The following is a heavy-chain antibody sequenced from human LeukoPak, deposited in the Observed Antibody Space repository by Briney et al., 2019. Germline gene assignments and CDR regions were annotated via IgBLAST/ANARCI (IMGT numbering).Heavy chain of an antibody. D-gene: IGHD6-13*01. CDR3: ARETYIAASGWFDP. CDR1: GGSISSYY. Sequence: SETLSLTCTVSGGSISSYYWSWIRQPPGKGLEWIGYIYYSGSTYYNPSLKSRVTISVDTSKNQFSLKLSSVTAADTAVYYCARETYIAASGWFDPWGQGTLVTVSS. CDR2: IYYSGST. V-gene: IGHV4-59*12. J-gene: IGHJ5*02.